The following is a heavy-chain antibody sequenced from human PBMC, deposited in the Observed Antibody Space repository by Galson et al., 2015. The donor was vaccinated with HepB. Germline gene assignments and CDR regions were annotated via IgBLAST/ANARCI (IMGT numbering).Heavy chain of an antibody. CDR2: IRYDGSDK. V-gene: IGHV3-30*02. J-gene: IGHJ3*02. D-gene: IGHD3-10*01. CDR1: GFTFSSYG. CDR3: AKDAAYYYGSGSYWTDLDDAFDI. Sequence: SLRLSCAASGFTFSSYGMHWVRQAPGKGLEWVAFIRYDGSDKYYADSVKGRFTISRDNSKNTLYLQMNSLRAEDTAVYYCAKDAAYYYGSGSYWTDLDDAFDIWGQGTMVTVSS.